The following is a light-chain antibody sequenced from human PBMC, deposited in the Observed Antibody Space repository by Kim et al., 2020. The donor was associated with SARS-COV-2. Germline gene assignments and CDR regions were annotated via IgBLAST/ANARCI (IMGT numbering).Light chain of an antibody. CDR3: QQLNSYPWT. CDR1: QGIGNH. J-gene: IGKJ1*01. Sequence: GDRVAVTCRTSQGIGNHLAWYQQKPGKAPKLLIFAASTLQSGVPSRFSGRGSGTEFTLTVSSLQPEDFAIYYCQQLNSYPWTFGQGTKVDIK. CDR2: AAS. V-gene: IGKV1-9*01.